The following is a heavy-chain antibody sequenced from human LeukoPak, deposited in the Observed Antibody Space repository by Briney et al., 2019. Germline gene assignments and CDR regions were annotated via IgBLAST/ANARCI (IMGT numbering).Heavy chain of an antibody. CDR3: ARESIVARDFDY. Sequence: GRSLRLSCAASGFTFSSYGMHWVRQAPGKGLEWVAVIWYDGSNKYYADSVKGRFTISRDNSKNTLYLQMNSLRAEDTAVYYCARESIVARDFDYWGQGTLVTVSS. D-gene: IGHD6-6*01. CDR1: GFTFSSYG. J-gene: IGHJ4*02. CDR2: IWYDGSNK. V-gene: IGHV3-33*01.